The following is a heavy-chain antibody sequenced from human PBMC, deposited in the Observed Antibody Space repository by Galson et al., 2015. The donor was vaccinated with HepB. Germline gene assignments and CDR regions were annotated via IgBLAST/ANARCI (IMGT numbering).Heavy chain of an antibody. V-gene: IGHV3-7*05. CDR2: IKEDGSEK. J-gene: IGHJ6*02. CDR1: EFILSMYW. CDR3: ARVNRGEWYAFYYYGMDV. D-gene: IGHD3-3*01. Sequence: SLRLSCAASEFILSMYWMNWVRQAPGKGLEWVANIKEDGSEKNYVDSVKGRFAISRDNAKNSLYLQMNSLKAEDTAIYYCARVNRGEWYAFYYYGMDVWGQDTTVTVSS.